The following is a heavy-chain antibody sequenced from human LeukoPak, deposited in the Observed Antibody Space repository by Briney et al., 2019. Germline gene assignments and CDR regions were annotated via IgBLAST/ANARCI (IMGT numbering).Heavy chain of an antibody. Sequence: ASVKVSCKASGGTFSSYAISWVRQAPGQGLEWMGWMNPNSGNTGYAQKFQGRVTMTRNTSISTAYMELSSLRSEDTAVYYCARGRGGYGGYYYGMDVWGQGTTVTVSS. CDR2: MNPNSGNT. CDR1: GGTFSSYA. J-gene: IGHJ6*02. V-gene: IGHV1-8*02. CDR3: ARGRGGYGGYYYGMDV. D-gene: IGHD4-23*01.